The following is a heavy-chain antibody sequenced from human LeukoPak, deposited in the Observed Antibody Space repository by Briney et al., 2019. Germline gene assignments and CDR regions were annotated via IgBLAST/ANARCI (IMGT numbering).Heavy chain of an antibody. D-gene: IGHD2-15*01. CDR2: IYHSGST. Sequence: SETLSLTCAVSGGSISSGGYSWSWVRQPPGKGLEWIGYIYHSGSTYYNPSLKSRVTISVDRSKNQFSLKLSSVTAADTAVYYCATQYCSGGSCLSFDYWGQGTLVTVSS. J-gene: IGHJ4*02. CDR3: ATQYCSGGSCLSFDY. CDR1: GGSISSGGYS. V-gene: IGHV4-30-2*01.